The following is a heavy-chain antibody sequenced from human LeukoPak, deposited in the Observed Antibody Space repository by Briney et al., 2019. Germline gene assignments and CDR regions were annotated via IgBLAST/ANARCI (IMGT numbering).Heavy chain of an antibody. CDR2: IYYSGST. Sequence: WVRQPPGKGLEWIGSIYYSGSTYYNPSLKSRVTISVDTSKNQLSLKLSSVTAADTAVYYCARDSPPPIAAAGPTRFDPWGQGTLVTVSS. J-gene: IGHJ5*02. D-gene: IGHD6-13*01. CDR3: ARDSPPPIAAAGPTRFDP. V-gene: IGHV4-39*07.